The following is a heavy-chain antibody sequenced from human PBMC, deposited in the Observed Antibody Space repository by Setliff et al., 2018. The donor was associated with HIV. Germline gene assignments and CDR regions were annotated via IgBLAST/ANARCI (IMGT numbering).Heavy chain of an antibody. Sequence: SETLSLTCLVSGDSIRITNYYWGWVRQSPGKGLEWFGSVFYTGTTYYNPSLLSRLTISVDTSKNQFSLKLYSVTAADTALYYCARYSSDHDAFDIWGRGTMVTVSS. CDR3: ARYSSDHDAFDI. D-gene: IGHD6-19*01. CDR2: VFYTGTT. J-gene: IGHJ3*02. V-gene: IGHV4-39*01. CDR1: GDSIRITNYY.